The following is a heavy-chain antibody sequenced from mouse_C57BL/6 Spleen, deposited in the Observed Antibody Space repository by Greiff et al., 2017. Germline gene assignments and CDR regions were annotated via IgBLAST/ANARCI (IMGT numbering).Heavy chain of an antibody. J-gene: IGHJ2*01. CDR3: ARYGNYLDY. Sequence: EVKVEESGGGLVQPGGSLSLSCAASGFTFTDYYMSWVRQPPGKALEWLGFIRNKANGYTTEYSASVKGRFTISRDNSQSILYLQMNALRAEDSATYYCARYGNYLDYWGQGTTLTVSS. V-gene: IGHV7-3*01. CDR2: IRNKANGYTT. CDR1: GFTFTDYY.